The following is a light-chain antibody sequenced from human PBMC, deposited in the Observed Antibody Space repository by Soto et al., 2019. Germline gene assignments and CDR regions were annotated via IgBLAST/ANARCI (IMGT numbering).Light chain of an antibody. Sequence: DIVMTQSPDSLALSLGERATINCKSSQIFLYSSNNKNYLAWYQQRPGKVPKLLIFAASTLQSGVPSRFSGSGSGTDFTLTISSLQPEDVATYYCQKYNSAPITFGQGTRLEIK. V-gene: IGKV4-1*01. CDR2: AAS. CDR3: QKYNSAPIT. CDR1: QIFLYSSNNKNY. J-gene: IGKJ5*01.